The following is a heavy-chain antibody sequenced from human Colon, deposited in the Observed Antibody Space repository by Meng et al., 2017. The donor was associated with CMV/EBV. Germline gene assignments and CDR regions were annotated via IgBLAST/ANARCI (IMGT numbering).Heavy chain of an antibody. V-gene: IGHV3-21*01. CDR1: GFTFSSYG. D-gene: IGHD2-15*01. Sequence: GGSLRLSCAASGFTFSSYGMNWVRQAPGKGLEWVSSITTASLYTYYADSVRGRFTISRDNANSSVYLHMTTLRAEDTAVYYCARESKSGFLLASSDGMDVWGQGTTVTVSS. CDR3: ARESKSGFLLASSDGMDV. J-gene: IGHJ6*02. CDR2: ITTASLYT.